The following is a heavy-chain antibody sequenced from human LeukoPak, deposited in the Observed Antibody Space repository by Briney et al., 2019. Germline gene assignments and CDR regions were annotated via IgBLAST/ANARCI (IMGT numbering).Heavy chain of an antibody. J-gene: IGHJ4*02. CDR1: GFTFSSYA. CDR3: AKPITYYYDSSGAPFDY. CDR2: ISGSGGST. V-gene: IGHV3-23*01. Sequence: GGSLRLSCAASGFTFSSYAMSWVRQAPGKGLEWVSAISGSGGSTYYADSVKGRFTISRDNSKNTLYLQMNSLRAEDTAVYYCAKPITYYYDSSGAPFDYWGQGTLVTVSS. D-gene: IGHD3-22*01.